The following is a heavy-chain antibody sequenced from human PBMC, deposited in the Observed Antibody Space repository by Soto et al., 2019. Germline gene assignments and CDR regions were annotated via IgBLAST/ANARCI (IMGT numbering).Heavy chain of an antibody. CDR3: AHIVVAGLGYYFDY. V-gene: IGHV2-5*02. J-gene: IGHJ4*02. D-gene: IGHD6-19*01. CDR1: GFSLSSTRMA. Sequence: QITLKESGPTLVKPTQTLTLTCTFSGFSLSSTRMAVGWIRQPPGKALEWLALIYWDDDKRYSPFLKSRLTITKDTSQNPVVLTMSNMVPVDTARYYCAHIVVAGLGYYFDYWGQGTLVTVSS. CDR2: IYWDDDK.